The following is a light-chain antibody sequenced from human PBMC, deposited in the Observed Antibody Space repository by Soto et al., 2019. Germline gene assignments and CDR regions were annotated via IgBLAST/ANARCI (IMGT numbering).Light chain of an antibody. J-gene: IGKJ4*01. V-gene: IGKV1-33*01. CDR2: DAS. CDR1: QDINNS. Sequence: DIQMTQSLSSLSASVGDRVTITCQANQDINNSLNWYQQRPGEAPKLLIYDASILEAGVPSRFSGSGFGTTFTLTISSLQPEDFATYYCQQFDNLPLTFGGGTEVELK. CDR3: QQFDNLPLT.